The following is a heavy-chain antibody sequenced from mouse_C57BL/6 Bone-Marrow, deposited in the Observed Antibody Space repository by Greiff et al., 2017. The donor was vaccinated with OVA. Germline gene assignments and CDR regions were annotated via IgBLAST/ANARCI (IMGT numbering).Heavy chain of an antibody. Sequence: EVQLVESGGGLVQPGGSLKLSCAASGFTFSDYYMYWVRQTPEKRLEWVAYISNGGGSTYYPDTVKGRFTISRDNAKNTLYLQMSRLKSEDTAMYYCARQRDYDGGYAMDYWGQGTSVTVSS. CDR1: GFTFSDYY. D-gene: IGHD2-4*01. CDR2: ISNGGGST. CDR3: ARQRDYDGGYAMDY. V-gene: IGHV5-12*01. J-gene: IGHJ4*01.